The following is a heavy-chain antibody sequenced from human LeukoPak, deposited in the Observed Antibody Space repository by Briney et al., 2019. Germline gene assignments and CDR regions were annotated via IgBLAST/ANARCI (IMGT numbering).Heavy chain of an antibody. CDR2: SNTFGNT. D-gene: IGHD1-26*01. CDR3: ARSGAYSTGFDY. J-gene: IGHJ4*02. V-gene: IGHV4-4*07. Sequence: SETLSLTCTVSGGSMSSYYWSWIRQPAGKGLEWIGRSNTFGNTNYNPSLKSRVTISLDESRNQFSLKLSSVTAADTAIYYCARSGAYSTGFDYWGLGTLVTVSS. CDR1: GGSMSSYY.